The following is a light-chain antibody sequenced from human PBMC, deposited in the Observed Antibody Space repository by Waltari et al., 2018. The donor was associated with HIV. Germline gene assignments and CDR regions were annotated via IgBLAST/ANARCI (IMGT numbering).Light chain of an antibody. Sequence: QSVLTQPPSASGTPGHRVTISCSGSSSNIGSNTVNWYQQLPGTAPKLLIYSNNQRPSVAPDRFSGSRSGTSASLAISGLQSEDEADDYCAAWDDSLNGNWVFGGGTKLTVL. CDR2: SNN. CDR1: SSNIGSNT. CDR3: AAWDDSLNGNWV. V-gene: IGLV1-44*01. J-gene: IGLJ3*02.